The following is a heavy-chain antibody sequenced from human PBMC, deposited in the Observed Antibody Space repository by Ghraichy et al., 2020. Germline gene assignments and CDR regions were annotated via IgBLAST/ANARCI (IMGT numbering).Heavy chain of an antibody. CDR2: IYYSGST. V-gene: IGHV4-59*01. D-gene: IGHD6-19*01. CDR3: SRSGSGWVHFDY. CDR1: GGSISSYY. J-gene: IGHJ4*02. Sequence: SETLSLTCTVSGGSISSYYWSWIRQPPGKGLEWIGYIYYSGSTNYNPSLKSRVTISVDTSKNQFSLKLSSVTAADTAVYYCSRSGSGWVHFDYWGQGTLVTVSS.